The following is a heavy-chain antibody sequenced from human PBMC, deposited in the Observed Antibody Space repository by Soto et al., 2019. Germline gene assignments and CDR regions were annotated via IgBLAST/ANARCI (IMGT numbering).Heavy chain of an antibody. D-gene: IGHD3-3*01. J-gene: IGHJ4*02. CDR2: MNPNSGNT. CDR1: GSTFTSYD. Sequence: QVQLVQSGAEVKKPGASVKVSCKASGSTFTSYDINWVRQATGQGLEWMGWMNPNSGNTGYAQKFQGRVTMTRNTSISTAYMELSSLRSEDTAVYYCARGLVDFWSGYYTFDYWGQGTLVTVSS. V-gene: IGHV1-8*01. CDR3: ARGLVDFWSGYYTFDY.